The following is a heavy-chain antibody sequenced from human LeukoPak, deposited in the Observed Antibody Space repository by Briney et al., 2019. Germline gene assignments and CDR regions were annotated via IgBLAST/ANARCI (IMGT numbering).Heavy chain of an antibody. J-gene: IGHJ4*02. CDR2: FDPEDGET. V-gene: IGHV1-24*01. CDR3: ATGQWRLADFGY. D-gene: IGHD6-19*01. CDR1: GYTLTGLS. Sequence: GASVKVSCKVSGYTLTGLSMHWVRQAPGKGLEWMGGFDPEDGETIYAQKFQGRVTMTEDTSTDTAYMELSSLRSEDTAVYYCATGQWRLADFGYWGQGTLVTVSS.